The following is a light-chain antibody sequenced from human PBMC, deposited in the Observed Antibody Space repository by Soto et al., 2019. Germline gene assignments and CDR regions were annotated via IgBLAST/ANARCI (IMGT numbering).Light chain of an antibody. CDR1: QGISSW. Sequence: DIQMTQSPSSVSASVGDRVTITCRASQGISSWLAWYPQKPGKAPKLLIYAASSLQSGVPSRFSGSGSGTDVTLTIISLQHEDVATSYCQQANSFHITFGQGTRLEIK. CDR3: QQANSFHIT. V-gene: IGKV1-12*01. J-gene: IGKJ5*01. CDR2: AAS.